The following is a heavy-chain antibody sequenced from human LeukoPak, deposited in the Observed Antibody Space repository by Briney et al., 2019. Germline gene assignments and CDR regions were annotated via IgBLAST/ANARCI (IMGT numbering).Heavy chain of an antibody. CDR1: GYSFTSYW. CDR2: IYPGDSDT. D-gene: IGHD1-7*01. Sequence: GESLKISCKGSGYSFTSYWIGWVRQMPGKGLEWMGIIYPGDSDTRYSPSFQGKVTISADKSISNAYLQWSSLTGSDTAMYYCARLTGTTWEDEGYWGQGTLVTVSS. CDR3: ARLTGTTWEDEGY. V-gene: IGHV5-51*01. J-gene: IGHJ4*02.